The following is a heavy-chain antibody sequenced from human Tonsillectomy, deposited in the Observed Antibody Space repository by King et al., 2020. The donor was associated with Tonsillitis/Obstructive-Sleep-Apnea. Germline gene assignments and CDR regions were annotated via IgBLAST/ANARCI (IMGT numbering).Heavy chain of an antibody. Sequence: EVQLVESGGGLVQPGGSLRLSCAASGFTFSSYWMHWVRQAPGKGLVWVSRINSDGSSTSYADSVKGRFTISRDNAKNTLYLQMNSLRAEDTAVYYCARDLIGIRVPHQYYYRDVWGKGPTVTVSS. CDR1: GFTFSSYW. CDR3: ARDLIGIRVPHQYYYRDV. CDR2: INSDGSST. D-gene: IGHD3-3*02. V-gene: IGHV3-74*01. J-gene: IGHJ6*03.